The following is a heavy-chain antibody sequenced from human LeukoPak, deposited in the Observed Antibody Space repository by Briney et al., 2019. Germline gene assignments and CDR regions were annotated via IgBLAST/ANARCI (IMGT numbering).Heavy chain of an antibody. CDR3: ARGEAKNGYDF. D-gene: IGHD2-15*01. Sequence: ASVKVSCKASGYTFTCYGISRVRQAPGQGLELMGWIRAYNGNTNDAQKLQGRVTMTTDTSTSTVFMELRSLRSDDTAVYYCARGEAKNGYDFWGQGTLVTVSS. CDR2: IRAYNGNT. J-gene: IGHJ4*02. V-gene: IGHV1-18*01. CDR1: GYTFTCYG.